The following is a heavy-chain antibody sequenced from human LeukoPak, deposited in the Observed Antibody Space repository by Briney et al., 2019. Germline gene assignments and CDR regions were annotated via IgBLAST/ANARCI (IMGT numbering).Heavy chain of an antibody. CDR1: GYTFTSYG. V-gene: IGHV1-18*01. D-gene: IGHD3-10*01. CDR2: ISAYNGNT. Sequence: GASVKVSCKASGYTFTSYGISWVRQAPGQGLEWMGWISAYNGNTNYAQKLQGRVTMTTDTSTSTAYMELRSLRSDDTAVYYCARVSLYYYGSGSGSDYWGQGTLATVSS. CDR3: ARVSLYYYGSGSGSDY. J-gene: IGHJ4*02.